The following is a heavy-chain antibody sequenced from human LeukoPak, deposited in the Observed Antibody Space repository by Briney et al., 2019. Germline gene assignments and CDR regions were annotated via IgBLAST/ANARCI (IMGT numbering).Heavy chain of an antibody. CDR2: ISSSGSTI. D-gene: IGHD3-9*01. V-gene: IGHV3-11*01. CDR3: AKAILNYQEKWFDP. CDR1: GFTFSHAW. Sequence: GGSLRLSCAVSGFTFSHAWMSWVRQAPGKGLEWVSYISSSGSTIYYADSVKGRFTISRDNAKNSLYLQMNSLTVEDTAVYYCAKAILNYQEKWFDPWGQGTLVTVSS. J-gene: IGHJ5*02.